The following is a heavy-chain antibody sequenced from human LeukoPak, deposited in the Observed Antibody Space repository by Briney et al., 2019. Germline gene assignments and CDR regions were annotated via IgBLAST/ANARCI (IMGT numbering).Heavy chain of an antibody. J-gene: IGHJ4*02. CDR1: GFALSMYW. CDR2: IDTDVSNT. CDR3: AKDAVVQPY. V-gene: IGHV3-74*01. Sequence: GGSLRLSCAASGFALSMYWMHWVRQAPGKGLVWVSRIDTDVSNTDYADSVKGRFTISRDNAKNTLYLQMNSLRAEDTAVYYCAKDAVVQPYWGQGTLVTVSS. D-gene: IGHD1-1*01.